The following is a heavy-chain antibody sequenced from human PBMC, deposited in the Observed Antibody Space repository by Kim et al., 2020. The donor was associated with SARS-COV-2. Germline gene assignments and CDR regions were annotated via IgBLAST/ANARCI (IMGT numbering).Heavy chain of an antibody. V-gene: IGHV3-30*07. CDR3: ARETRVEWLLSPNYYYYMDV. D-gene: IGHD3-3*01. J-gene: IGHJ6*03. Sequence: RFTISRDNSKNTLYLQMNSLRAEDTAVYYCARETRVEWLLSPNYYYYMDVWGKGTTVTVSS.